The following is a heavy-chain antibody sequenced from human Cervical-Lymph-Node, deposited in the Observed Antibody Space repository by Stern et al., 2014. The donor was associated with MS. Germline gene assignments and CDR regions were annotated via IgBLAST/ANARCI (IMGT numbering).Heavy chain of an antibody. CDR1: GYTFTSYG. CDR3: ARDARLLWFGELTASAYYYYYYGMDV. CDR2: ISAYNGNT. D-gene: IGHD3-10*01. V-gene: IGHV1-18*01. Sequence: QVQLVQSGAEVKKPGASVKVSCKASGYTFTSYGISWVRQAPGQGLEWMGWISAYNGNTNYAQKLQGRVTMTTDTSTSTAYMELRSLRSDDTAVYYCARDARLLWFGELTASAYYYYYYGMDVWGQGTTVTVSS. J-gene: IGHJ6*02.